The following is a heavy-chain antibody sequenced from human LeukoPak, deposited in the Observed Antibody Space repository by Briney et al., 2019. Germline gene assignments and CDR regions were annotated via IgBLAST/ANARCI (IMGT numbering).Heavy chain of an antibody. Sequence: GGSLRLSCAASGFTLTSYEMNWVRLAPGKGLEWISYISRTGDSIYYADSVKGRFTVSRDSAKNSLYLQMNSLRAEDTAVYYCARGPYSSNWYVDYWGQGTLVTVAS. V-gene: IGHV3-48*03. J-gene: IGHJ4*02. D-gene: IGHD6-13*01. CDR1: GFTLTSYE. CDR3: ARGPYSSNWYVDY. CDR2: ISRTGDSI.